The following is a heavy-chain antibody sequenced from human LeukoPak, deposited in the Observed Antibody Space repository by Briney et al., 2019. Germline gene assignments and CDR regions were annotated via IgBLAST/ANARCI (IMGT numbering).Heavy chain of an antibody. CDR1: GFPFSSHW. CDR2: INQDGSEK. V-gene: IGHV3-7*01. D-gene: IGHD3-22*01. J-gene: IGHJ4*02. Sequence: PGGSLRLSCAASGFPFSSHWLSWFRQSPGKGLEWVAHINQDGSEKYYVDSVKGRFTISRDNARNSQYLQMNSLRAEDTAVYYCARATTEYYYDSSGYDFDYWGQGTLVTVSS. CDR3: ARATTEYYYDSSGYDFDY.